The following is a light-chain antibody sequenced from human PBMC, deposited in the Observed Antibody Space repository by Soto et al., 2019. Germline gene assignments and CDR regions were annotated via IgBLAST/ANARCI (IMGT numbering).Light chain of an antibody. Sequence: DFQMTQSPSSLSASVGDRVTITCRASQSFSTYLAWYQQKPGKVPKLLIYAASTLQSGVPFRFSGSGSGTDFTLTISSLQPEDVATYYCQKYNSAPPTFGQGTKVDI. CDR2: AAS. V-gene: IGKV1-27*01. J-gene: IGKJ1*01. CDR3: QKYNSAPPT. CDR1: QSFSTY.